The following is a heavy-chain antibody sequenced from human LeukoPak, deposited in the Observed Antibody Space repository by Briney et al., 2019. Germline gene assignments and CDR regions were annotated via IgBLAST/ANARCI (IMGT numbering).Heavy chain of an antibody. D-gene: IGHD5-12*01. CDR3: ARADFAGYPHAFDL. CDR2: IFFTGKT. CDR1: GFTVTNRY. V-gene: IGHV3-53*01. J-gene: IGHJ3*01. Sequence: GGSLRLSCAVSGFTVTNRYMTWVRQAPGKGLEWVSIIFFTGKTYYGDSLGGRFTVSRDISKNSVYLQMNNLRVEDTAVYYCARADFAGYPHAFDLWGQGTVVTVSS.